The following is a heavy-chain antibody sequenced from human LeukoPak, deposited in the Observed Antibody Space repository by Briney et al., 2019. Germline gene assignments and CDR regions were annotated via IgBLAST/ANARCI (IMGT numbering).Heavy chain of an antibody. Sequence: GMSLRLSCAASGLTFSNYDMHWVRQAPGKGLEWVAFISYDGKRKYFADSVKGRFTISRDNAKNSLYLQMNSLRAEDTAVYYCARLTSTAYFDYWGQGTLVTVSS. CDR1: GLTFSNYD. V-gene: IGHV3-30*03. CDR3: ARLTSTAYFDY. J-gene: IGHJ4*02. D-gene: IGHD4-17*01. CDR2: ISYDGKRK.